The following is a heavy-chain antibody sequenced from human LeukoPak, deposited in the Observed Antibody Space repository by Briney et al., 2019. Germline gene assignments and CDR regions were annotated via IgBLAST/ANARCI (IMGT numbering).Heavy chain of an antibody. V-gene: IGHV4-59*01. CDR2: IYYSGST. D-gene: IGHD3-3*01. CDR3: ARDPFWSGYAGDYYYGLDV. Sequence: PSETLSLTCTVSGGSISSYYWSWIRQPPGKGLEWIGYIYYSGSTNYNPSLKSRVTISVDTSKNQFSLKLSSVTAADTAVYYCARDPFWSGYAGDYYYGLDVWGQGTTVTISS. J-gene: IGHJ6*02. CDR1: GGSISSYY.